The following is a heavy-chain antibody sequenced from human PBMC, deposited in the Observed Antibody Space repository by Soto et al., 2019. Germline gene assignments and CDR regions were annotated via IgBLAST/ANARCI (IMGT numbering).Heavy chain of an antibody. D-gene: IGHD6-13*01. CDR3: ARTSAAGKYYYGMDV. CDR2: IYPGDSDT. J-gene: IGHJ6*02. CDR1: GYSCTSYW. Sequence: GEALKLFCEGPGYSCTSYWIGLVRQMPGKGLDWMGIIYPGDSDTRYSPSFQGHATISADKSISTAYLQWSSLKASDTAMYYCARTSAAGKYYYGMDVWGQGTTVTVSS. V-gene: IGHV5-51*01.